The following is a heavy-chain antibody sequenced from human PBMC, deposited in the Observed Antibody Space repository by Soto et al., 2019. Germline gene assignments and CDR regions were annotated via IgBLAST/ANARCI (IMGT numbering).Heavy chain of an antibody. CDR2: ISGSGGST. CDR1: GFTFSSYA. J-gene: IGHJ4*02. CDR3: AKFMSLYDSSVSPFDY. Sequence: EVQLLESGGGLVQPGGSLRLSCAASGFTFSSYAMSWVRQAPGKGLEWVSAISGSGGSTYYADSVKGRFTISRDNSKNTLYLQMNSLRAEDTAVYYCAKFMSLYDSSVSPFDYWGQGTLVTVSS. D-gene: IGHD3-22*01. V-gene: IGHV3-23*01.